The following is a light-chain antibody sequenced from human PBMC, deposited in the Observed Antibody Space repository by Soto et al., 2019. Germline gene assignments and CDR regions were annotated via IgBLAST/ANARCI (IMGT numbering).Light chain of an antibody. Sequence: QSALTQPASVSGSPGQSVTISCTGTSSDVGGSNYVSWYQQHPGKAPKLMIYEVSNRPSGVSNRFSGSMSGNTAYLTISGLHAGDGADYYCVAYTSSSTLVAFGTGTKLTVL. CDR1: SSDVGGSNY. CDR2: EVS. J-gene: IGLJ1*01. V-gene: IGLV2-14*01. CDR3: VAYTSSSTLVA.